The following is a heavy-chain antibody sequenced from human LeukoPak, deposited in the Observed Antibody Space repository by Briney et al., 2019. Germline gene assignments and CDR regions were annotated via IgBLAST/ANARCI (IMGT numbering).Heavy chain of an antibody. CDR3: TRGRLTMT. CDR1: GFTFSSSW. V-gene: IGHV3-7*01. D-gene: IGHD3-22*01. CDR2: IKEDGSEK. J-gene: IGHJ5*02. Sequence: AGGSLRLPCAASGFTFSSSWMSWVRQAPGKGLEWVANIKEDGSEKCYVEPVKGRFSISRDNAKNSLYLQMNSLRVEDTAVYYCTRGRLTMTWGQGTLVTVSS.